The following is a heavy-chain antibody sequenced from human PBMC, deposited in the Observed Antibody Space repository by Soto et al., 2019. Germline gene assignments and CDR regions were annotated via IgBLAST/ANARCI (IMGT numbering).Heavy chain of an antibody. J-gene: IGHJ4*02. CDR3: AASFFPADY. Sequence: GGSLRLSCAASGFTFSSYGMHWVRQAPGKGLEWVSSISSSRSYIYYADSVKGRFTISRDNAKNSLYLQMNSLRAEDTAVYYCAASFFPADYWGQGTLVTVPQ. D-gene: IGHD2-2*01. CDR2: ISSSRSYI. CDR1: GFTFSSYG. V-gene: IGHV3-21*01.